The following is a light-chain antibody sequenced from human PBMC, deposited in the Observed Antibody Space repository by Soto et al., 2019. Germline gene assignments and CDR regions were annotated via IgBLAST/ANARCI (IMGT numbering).Light chain of an antibody. CDR3: QQYYSTPLT. V-gene: IGKV3-15*01. Sequence: EIVLTQSPATLSVSPGERGTLSCRASQSVGSNLAWYQQKPGQPPKLLIYWASTRESGVPDRFSGSGSGTDFTLTISSLQAEDVAVYYCQQYYSTPLTFGGGTKVDIK. J-gene: IGKJ4*01. CDR1: QSVGSN. CDR2: WAS.